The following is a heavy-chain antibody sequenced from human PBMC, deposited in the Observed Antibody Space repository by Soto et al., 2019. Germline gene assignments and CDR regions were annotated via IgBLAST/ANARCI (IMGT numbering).Heavy chain of an antibody. V-gene: IGHV3-33*01. Sequence: QVQLVESGGGVVQPGRSLRLSCAASGFTFSSYGMHWVRQAPGKGLGWVAVIWYDGSNKYYAESVKGRFTISRDNSKNTLYLQMNSLRAEDTAVYYCARAPFTEWELLYWGQGTLVTVSS. CDR2: IWYDGSNK. CDR3: ARAPFTEWELLY. J-gene: IGHJ4*02. CDR1: GFTFSSYG. D-gene: IGHD1-26*01.